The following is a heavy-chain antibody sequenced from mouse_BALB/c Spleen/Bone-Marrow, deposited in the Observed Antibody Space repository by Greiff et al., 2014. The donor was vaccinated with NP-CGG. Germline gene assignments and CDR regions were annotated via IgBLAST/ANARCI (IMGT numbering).Heavy chain of an antibody. V-gene: IGHV3-2*02. Sequence: VQLQQSGPGLVKPSQSLSLTCTVTGYSITSDYAWNWIRQFPGNKQEWIGYISYSGSTSYNPSLKSRISITRDTSKNQFFLQLNSVTTEDTATYYCARGGYDDAVDYWGQGTSVTVSS. CDR2: ISYSGST. CDR1: GYSITSDYA. CDR3: ARGGYDDAVDY. J-gene: IGHJ4*01. D-gene: IGHD2-14*01.